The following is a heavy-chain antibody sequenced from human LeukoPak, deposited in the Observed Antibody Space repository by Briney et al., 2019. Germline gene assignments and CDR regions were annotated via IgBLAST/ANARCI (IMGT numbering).Heavy chain of an antibody. CDR1: GGSFSGYY. D-gene: IGHD5-18*01. Sequence: SETLSLTCAVYGGSFSGYYWSWIRQPPGKGLEWIGEINHSGSTNYNPSLKSRVTISVDTSKNQFSLKLSSVTAADTAVYYCARLRGYSYGYHNYWGQGTLFTVSS. V-gene: IGHV4-34*01. CDR3: ARLRGYSYGYHNY. CDR2: INHSGST. J-gene: IGHJ4*02.